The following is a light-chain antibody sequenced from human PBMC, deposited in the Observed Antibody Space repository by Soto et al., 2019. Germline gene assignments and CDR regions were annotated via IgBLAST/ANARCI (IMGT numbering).Light chain of an antibody. CDR2: EVN. CDR1: SRDVGGYNY. CDR3: SSYAGSSNV. Sequence: QSVLTQPPSASGSPGQSVAISCTRTSRDVGGYNYVSWYQQHPGKAPKLMIYEVNKRPSGVTDRFSGSTSGNTASLTVSVLQAEDEADYYCSSYAGSSNVFGTGTKVTVL. J-gene: IGLJ1*01. V-gene: IGLV2-8*01.